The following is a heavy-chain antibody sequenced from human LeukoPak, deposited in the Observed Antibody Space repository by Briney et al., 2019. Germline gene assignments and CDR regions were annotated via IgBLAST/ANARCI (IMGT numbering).Heavy chain of an antibody. V-gene: IGHV3-21*01. D-gene: IGHD3-22*01. CDR1: GFTFSSYS. J-gene: IGHJ4*02. CDR3: ARAKDSSGYYWDY. CDR2: ISSSSSYI. Sequence: GGSLRLSCAASGFTFSSYSMNWVRQAPGEGLEWVSSISSSSSYIYYADSVKGRFTISRDNAKNSLYLQMNSLRAEDTAVYYCARAKDSSGYYWDYWGQGTLVTVSP.